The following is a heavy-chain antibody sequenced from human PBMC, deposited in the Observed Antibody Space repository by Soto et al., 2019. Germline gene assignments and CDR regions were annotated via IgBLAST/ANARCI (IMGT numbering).Heavy chain of an antibody. J-gene: IGHJ3*02. CDR3: ANPSGYYFGLGSHDEASDM. CDR2: ISKDGSKK. Sequence: QVQLVESGGGVVQPGRSLRLSCAASGFMFSGFGMHWVRQAPGKGLQWVAGISKDGSKKYYADSVKGRFIISRDNSKKTLYLQMNSLRAEDTAVYYCANPSGYYFGLGSHDEASDMWGQGTGVTVFS. CDR1: GFMFSGFG. V-gene: IGHV3-30*18. D-gene: IGHD3-10*01.